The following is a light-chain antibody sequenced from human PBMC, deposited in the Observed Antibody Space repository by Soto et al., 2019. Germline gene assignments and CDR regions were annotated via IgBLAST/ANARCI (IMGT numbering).Light chain of an antibody. J-gene: IGLJ2*01. V-gene: IGLV2-14*01. CDR1: SSDVGGYNY. CDR2: DVS. Sequence: QSVLTQPASVSGSPGQSITISCTGTSSDVGGYNYVSWYQQHPDKAPNLIIFDVSNRPSGVSNRFSGSKSGNSASLTISGLQAEDEADYYCSSYTGSNTPVVFGGGTQLTVL. CDR3: SSYTGSNTPVV.